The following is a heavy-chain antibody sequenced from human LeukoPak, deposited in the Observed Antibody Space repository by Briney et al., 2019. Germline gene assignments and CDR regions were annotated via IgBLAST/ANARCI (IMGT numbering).Heavy chain of an antibody. CDR1: GFTFSSYD. V-gene: IGHV3-13*01. CDR3: ARAGGSYYVDAFDI. Sequence: GGSLRLSCAASGFTFSSYDMHWVRQATGKGLEWVSAIGTAGDTYYPGSVKGRFTISRENAKNSLYLQMNSLRAGDTAVYYCARAGGSYYVDAFDIWGQGTMVTVSS. D-gene: IGHD1-26*01. CDR2: IGTAGDT. J-gene: IGHJ3*02.